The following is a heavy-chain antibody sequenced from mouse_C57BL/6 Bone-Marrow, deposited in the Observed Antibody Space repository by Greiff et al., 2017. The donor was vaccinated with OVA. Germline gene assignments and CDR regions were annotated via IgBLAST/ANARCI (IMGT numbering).Heavy chain of an antibody. J-gene: IGHJ2*01. CDR1: GYTFTDYE. V-gene: IGHV1-15*01. Sequence: VQLQQSGAELVRPGASVTLSCKASGYTFTDYEMHWVKQTPVHGLEWIGAIDPETGGTAYNQTFKGKAILTADKSSSTAYMELRSLTSEDSAVYYGTRWGLYYFDYWGQGTTLTVSA. CDR3: TRWGLYYFDY. CDR2: IDPETGGT.